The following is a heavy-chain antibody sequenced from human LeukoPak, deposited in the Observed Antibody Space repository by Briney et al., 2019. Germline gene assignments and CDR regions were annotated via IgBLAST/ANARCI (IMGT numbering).Heavy chain of an antibody. CDR3: AKGGDSYAYSRLDY. CDR2: ISGSGGGT. CDR1: GFTFSSYA. J-gene: IGHJ4*02. V-gene: IGHV3-23*01. D-gene: IGHD3-16*01. Sequence: TGGSLRLSCAASGFTFSSYAMTWVRQAPGKGLEWVSAISGSGGGTYYANSVKGRFTISRDNSKNTLHLQMNSLRAEDTAVYYCAKGGDSYAYSRLDYWGQGTLVTVSS.